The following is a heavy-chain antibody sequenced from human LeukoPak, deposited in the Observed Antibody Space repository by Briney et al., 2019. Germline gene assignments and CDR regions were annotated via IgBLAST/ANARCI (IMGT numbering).Heavy chain of an antibody. CDR1: GYTFTDYY. J-gene: IGHJ4*02. V-gene: IGHV1-2*02. CDR2: INPNSGGT. D-gene: IGHD2-15*01. Sequence: ASVKVSCKASGYTFTDYYMHWVQQAPGQGLEWMGWINPNSGGTNYAQKFQGRVTMTRDTSISTAYMELSRLRSDDTAVYSCAREETYCSGGSCYGYWGQGTLVTVSS. CDR3: AREETYCSGGSCYGY.